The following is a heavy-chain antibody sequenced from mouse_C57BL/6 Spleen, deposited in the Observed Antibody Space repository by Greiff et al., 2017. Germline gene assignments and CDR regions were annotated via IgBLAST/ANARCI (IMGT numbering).Heavy chain of an antibody. CDR3: ARGSYFDY. Sequence: VHLVESGPGLVQPSQSLSITCTVSGFSLTSYGVHWVRQSPGKGLEWLGVIWSGGSTDYNAAFISRLSISKDNSKSQVFFKMNSLQADDTAIYYCARGSYFDYWGQGTTLTVSS. CDR1: GFSLTSYG. J-gene: IGHJ2*01. V-gene: IGHV2-2*01. CDR2: IWSGGST.